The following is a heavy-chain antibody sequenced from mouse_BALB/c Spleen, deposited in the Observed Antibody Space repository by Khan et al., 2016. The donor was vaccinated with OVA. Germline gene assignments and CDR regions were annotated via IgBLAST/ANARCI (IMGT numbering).Heavy chain of an antibody. CDR1: GFAFSTYD. D-gene: IGHD3-1*01. V-gene: IGHV5-9*02. CDR3: ARHKPRSTWADY. CDR2: ISSGGNYT. J-gene: IGHJ4*01. Sequence: EVELVESGGGLVKPGGSLKLSCAASGFAFSTYDMSWVRQTPEKRLEWVATISSGGNYTYYPDSVKGRFTISRDNARNTLYLQMSSLRSEDTALYHCARHKPRSTWADYWGQGTSVTVSS.